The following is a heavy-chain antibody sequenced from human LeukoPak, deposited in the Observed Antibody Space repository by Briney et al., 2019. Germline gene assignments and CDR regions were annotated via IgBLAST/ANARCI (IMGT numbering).Heavy chain of an antibody. J-gene: IGHJ4*02. CDR3: ARGGGITMIVVVITSTFDY. V-gene: IGHV4-31*03. CDR2: IYYSGST. D-gene: IGHD3-22*01. Sequence: PSQTLSLTCIVSGGSISSGGYYWSWIRQHPGKGLEWIGYIYYSGSTYYNPSLKSRVTISVDTSKNQFSLKLSSVTAADTAVYYCARGGGITMIVVVITSTFDYWGQGTLVTVSS. CDR1: GGSISSGGYY.